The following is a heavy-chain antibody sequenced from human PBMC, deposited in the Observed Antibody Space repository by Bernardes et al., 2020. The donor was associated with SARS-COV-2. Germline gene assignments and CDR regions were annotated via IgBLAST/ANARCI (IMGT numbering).Heavy chain of an antibody. CDR2: INHSGST. J-gene: IGHJ6*03. Sequence: SETLSLTCAVYGGSFSGYYWSWIRQPPGKGLEWIGEINHSGSTNYNPSLKSRVTISVDTSKNQFSLKLSSVTAADTAVYYCARGHRYCSSTSCYRPHYYYYYMDVWGKGTTVTVSS. V-gene: IGHV4-34*01. D-gene: IGHD2-2*02. CDR3: ARGHRYCSSTSCYRPHYYYYYMDV. CDR1: GGSFSGYY.